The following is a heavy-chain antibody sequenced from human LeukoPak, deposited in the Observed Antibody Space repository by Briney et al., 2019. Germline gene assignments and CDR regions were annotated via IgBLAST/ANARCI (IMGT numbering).Heavy chain of an antibody. CDR3: ARNLRLHTPRAFDI. D-gene: IGHD5-24*01. CDR1: GFTFSRYW. CDR2: IHEDGGEK. Sequence: PGGSLRLSCVVSGFTFSRYWMNWVRQAPGKGLEGVANIHEDGGEKYYVDSVKGRFTISRDNAKNSLYLQMNSLRAEDTAVYYCARNLRLHTPRAFDIWGQGTMVTVSS. J-gene: IGHJ3*02. V-gene: IGHV3-7*05.